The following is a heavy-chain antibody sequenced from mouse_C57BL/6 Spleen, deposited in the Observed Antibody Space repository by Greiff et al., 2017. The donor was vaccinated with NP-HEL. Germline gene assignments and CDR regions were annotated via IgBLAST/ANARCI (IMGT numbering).Heavy chain of an antibody. CDR2: IDPNSGGT. D-gene: IGHD1-1*01. V-gene: IGHV1-72*01. Sequence: VQLQQPGAELVKPGASVKLSCKASGYTFTSYWMHWVKQRPGRGLEWIGRIDPNSGGTTYNEKLKSKATLTVDKPSSTAYMQLSSLTSEDSAVYYCAREIRDYYGSSCFDYWGQGTTLTVSS. J-gene: IGHJ2*01. CDR3: AREIRDYYGSSCFDY. CDR1: GYTFTSYW.